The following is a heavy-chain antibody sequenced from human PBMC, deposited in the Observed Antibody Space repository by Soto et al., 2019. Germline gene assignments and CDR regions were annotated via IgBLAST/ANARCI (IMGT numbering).Heavy chain of an antibody. V-gene: IGHV4-31*03. CDR1: GGSISSGGYY. D-gene: IGHD3-9*01. Sequence: SEPLSLTCTVSGGSISSGGYYWSWIRQHAGKGLEWIGYIYYSGSTYYNPSLKSRVTISVDTSKNQFSLKLSSVTASDTAVYYPARWKYFDWLWDYYYGMDVRGQGTTVT. CDR2: IYYSGST. CDR3: ARWKYFDWLWDYYYGMDV. J-gene: IGHJ6*02.